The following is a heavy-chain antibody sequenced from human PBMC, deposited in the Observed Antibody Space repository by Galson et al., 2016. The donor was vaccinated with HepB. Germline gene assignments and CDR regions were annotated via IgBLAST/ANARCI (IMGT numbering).Heavy chain of an antibody. CDR1: GDTFSSYA. CDR2: VIPTFGIA. V-gene: IGHV1-69*04. J-gene: IGHJ5*02. CDR3: ARGGTPSAGAWFDP. D-gene: IGHD1/OR15-1a*01. Sequence: SVKVSCKVSGDTFSSYAISWVRLAPGQGLEWLGRVIPTFGIAKYPQKFQGRVTITADKSTSTAYMELYSLRSEDTAVYFCARGGTPSAGAWFDPWGQGTLVTVAS.